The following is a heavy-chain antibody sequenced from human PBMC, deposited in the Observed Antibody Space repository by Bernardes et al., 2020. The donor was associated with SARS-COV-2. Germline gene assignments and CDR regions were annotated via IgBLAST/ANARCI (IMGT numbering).Heavy chain of an antibody. CDR3: ARARASFGYAMDV. D-gene: IGHD3-16*01. CDR1: GFTFSSYA. CDR2: IDTAGAT. Sequence: GGSLRLSCAASGFTFSSYAMHWVRQAAGRGLEWVSGIDTAGATNYIDSVKGRFSISRENVNSLSLEMHSLKAGDSGVYFCARARASFGYAMDVWGQGTTVTVPS. V-gene: IGHV3-13*01. J-gene: IGHJ6*02.